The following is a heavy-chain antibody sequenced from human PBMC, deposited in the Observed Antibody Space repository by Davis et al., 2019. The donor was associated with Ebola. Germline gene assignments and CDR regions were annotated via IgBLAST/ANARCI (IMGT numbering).Heavy chain of an antibody. V-gene: IGHV1-3*01. CDR2: INAGNGNT. CDR1: GYTFTSYA. J-gene: IGHJ6*02. CDR3: AAQYGGSYYYYGMDV. Sequence: ASVKVSCKAFGYTFTSYAMHWVRQAPGQRLEWMGWINAGNGNTKYSQKFQGRVTITRDTSASTAYMELSSLRSEDTAVYYCAAQYGGSYYYYGMDVWGQGTTVTVSS. D-gene: IGHD4-23*01.